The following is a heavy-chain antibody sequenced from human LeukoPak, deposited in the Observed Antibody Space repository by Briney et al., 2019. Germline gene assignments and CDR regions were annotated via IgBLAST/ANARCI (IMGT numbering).Heavy chain of an antibody. CDR1: GFTFSTYS. J-gene: IGHJ4*02. D-gene: IGHD5-24*01. Sequence: GGSLRLSCAASGFTFSTYSMNWVRQAPGKGLEWVSYINPSSTTIYYADSVKGRFTVSRDNAKNSLYLQMNSLRDEDTAVYYCARAQDPTILSYFDYWGQGTLVTVSS. CDR2: INPSSTTI. V-gene: IGHV3-48*02. CDR3: ARAQDPTILSYFDY.